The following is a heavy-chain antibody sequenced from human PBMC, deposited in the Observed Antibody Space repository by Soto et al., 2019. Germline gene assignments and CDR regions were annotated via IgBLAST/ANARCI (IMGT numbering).Heavy chain of an antibody. CDR2: IWYDGSNK. J-gene: IGHJ4*02. CDR1: GFIFNEYG. Sequence: PGGSLRLSCAASGFIFNEYGMHWVRQAPGNGLEWVAVIWYDGSNKYYADSVRGRFTFSRDNSRNTMSLQMNSLRVEDTAIYYCARWGCSGSNCNLNQRSFDLWGQGTLVTVSS. CDR3: ARWGCSGSNCNLNQRSFDL. V-gene: IGHV3-33*01. D-gene: IGHD2-15*01.